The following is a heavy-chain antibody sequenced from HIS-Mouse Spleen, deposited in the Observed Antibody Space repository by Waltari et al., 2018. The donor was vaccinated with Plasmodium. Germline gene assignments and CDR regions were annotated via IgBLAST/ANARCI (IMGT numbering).Heavy chain of an antibody. D-gene: IGHD6-13*01. J-gene: IGHJ2*01. CDR1: GFTLSSYW. CDR2: IKQDGSEK. Sequence: EVQLVASGGGLVQPGGALGLSCAASGFTLSSYWISWVRQAPGKGLEWVANIKQDGSEKYYVDSVKGRFTISRDNAKNSLYLQMNSLRAEDTAVYYCASSWYWYFDLWGRGTLVTVSS. CDR3: ASSWYWYFDL. V-gene: IGHV3-7*01.